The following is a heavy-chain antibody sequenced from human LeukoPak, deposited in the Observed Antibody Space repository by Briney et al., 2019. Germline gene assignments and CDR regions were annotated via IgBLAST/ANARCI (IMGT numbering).Heavy chain of an antibody. J-gene: IGHJ3*02. Sequence: SETLSLTCAVSGGSIGSGGYSWSWIRQPPGKGLEWIGYIYYSGSTYFNPSLKSRVTISLDTSKNQFSLRLSSVTAADAAVYYCARRKRDAFDIWGQGTMVTVS. CDR2: IYYSGST. CDR1: GGSIGSGGYS. CDR3: ARRKRDAFDI. V-gene: IGHV4-30-4*07.